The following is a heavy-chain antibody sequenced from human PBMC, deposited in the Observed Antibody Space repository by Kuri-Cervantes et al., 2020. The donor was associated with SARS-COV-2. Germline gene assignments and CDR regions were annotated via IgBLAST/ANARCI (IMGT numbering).Heavy chain of an antibody. CDR2: IRYDGSET. V-gene: IGHV3-30*02. Sequence: GGSLRLSCVASGFTFSNYGMHWVRQAPGKGLEWVAYIRYDGSETYYADSVKGRFTISRDNAKNSLYLQMNGLRAEDTAVYYCAKLKRYQLLRYHMDVWGKGTTVTVSS. D-gene: IGHD2-2*01. J-gene: IGHJ6*03. CDR1: GFTFSNYG. CDR3: AKLKRYQLLRYHMDV.